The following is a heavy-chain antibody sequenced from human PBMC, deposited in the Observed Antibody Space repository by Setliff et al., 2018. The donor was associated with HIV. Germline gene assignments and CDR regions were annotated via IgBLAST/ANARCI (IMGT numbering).Heavy chain of an antibody. Sequence: ESLKISCKGSGYSFTSYWIAWVRQMPGKGLEWMRIIHPGDSDIRYSPSFQGQVTISADKSSSTAYLQWSSLKASDTAMYYCANSHSAYFVDAFDIWGQGTMVTVSS. CDR2: IHPGDSDI. CDR3: ANSHSAYFVDAFDI. D-gene: IGHD3-22*01. V-gene: IGHV5-51*01. J-gene: IGHJ3*02. CDR1: GYSFTSYW.